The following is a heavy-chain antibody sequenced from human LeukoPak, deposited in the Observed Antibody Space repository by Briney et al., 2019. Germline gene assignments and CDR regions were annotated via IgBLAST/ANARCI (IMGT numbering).Heavy chain of an antibody. CDR1: GYTFTGYY. J-gene: IGHJ4*02. Sequence: GASVKVSCKASGYTFTGYYMHWVRQAPGQGLEWMGRINPNGGATNYAQKFQGRVTMTSDTSISTAYMELSSLRSDDTAIYYCAKTTEGQWLVTDYWGQGTLVTVSS. CDR2: INPNGGAT. V-gene: IGHV1-2*06. D-gene: IGHD6-19*01. CDR3: AKTTEGQWLVTDY.